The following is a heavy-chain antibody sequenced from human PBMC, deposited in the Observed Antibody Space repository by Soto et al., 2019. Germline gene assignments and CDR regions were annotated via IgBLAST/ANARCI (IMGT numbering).Heavy chain of an antibody. CDR2: INPNSGGT. CDR3: ARDRITGTPDSKGGGMDV. V-gene: IGHV1-2*04. CDR1: GYTYTGYY. D-gene: IGHD1-20*01. J-gene: IGHJ6*02. Sequence: ASVKVSCKTSGYTYTGYYMHWVRQNKRQGLEWMGWINPNSGGTNYAQKFQGWVTMTRDTSISTAYMELSRLRSDDTAVYYCARDRITGTPDSKGGGMDVWGQGTTVTVSS.